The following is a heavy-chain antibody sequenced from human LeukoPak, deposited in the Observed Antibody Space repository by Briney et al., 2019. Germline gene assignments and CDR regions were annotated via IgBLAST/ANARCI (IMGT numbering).Heavy chain of an antibody. V-gene: IGHV4-59*01. CDR1: GGSISSYY. D-gene: IGHD6-13*01. J-gene: IGHJ5*02. CDR3: ARDRSSSWYGIDP. Sequence: SETLSLTCTVSGGSISSYYWSWIRQPPGKGLEWIGYIYYSGSTNYNPSLKSRVTISVDTSKNQFSLKLSSVTAADTAVYYCARDRSSSWYGIDPWGQGTLVTVSS. CDR2: IYYSGST.